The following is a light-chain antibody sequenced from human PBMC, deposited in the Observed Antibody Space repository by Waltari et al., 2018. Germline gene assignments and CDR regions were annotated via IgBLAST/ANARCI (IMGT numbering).Light chain of an antibody. CDR1: QSISSW. V-gene: IGKV1-5*03. CDR3: QQYSNYPRT. Sequence: DIQMSQSPSTLSASVGDRVTIRCRASQSISSWLAWYQQKPGKAAKLLIYKASTLESGVPSRFSGSGSGTEFTLTISSLQPDDFATYYCQQYSNYPRTFGQGTKVDIK. J-gene: IGKJ1*01. CDR2: KAS.